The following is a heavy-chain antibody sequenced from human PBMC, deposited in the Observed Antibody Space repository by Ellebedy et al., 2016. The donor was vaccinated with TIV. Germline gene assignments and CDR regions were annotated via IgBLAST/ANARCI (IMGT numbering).Heavy chain of an antibody. Sequence: SETLSLTCNVSGGSISSSSYYWGWIRQLPGKGLEWIGSIYYSGSTYYNPSLKSRVTISVDTSKNQFSLKLSSVTAADTAVYYCARLSAVNWFDPWGQGTLVTVSS. CDR1: GGSISSSSYY. CDR2: IYYSGST. V-gene: IGHV4-39*01. J-gene: IGHJ5*02. CDR3: ARLSAVNWFDP.